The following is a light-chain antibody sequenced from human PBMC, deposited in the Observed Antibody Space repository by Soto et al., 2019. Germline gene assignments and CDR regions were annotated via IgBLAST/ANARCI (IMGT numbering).Light chain of an antibody. CDR2: EVS. J-gene: IGLJ2*01. CDR1: RSDVGGYNF. V-gene: IGLV2-8*01. CDR3: SSYAGSNTVV. Sequence: QSALTQPPSASGSPGQSVTISCTGTRSDVGGYNFVSWYQQHPGKAPKLMIYEVSERPSGVPDRFSGSKSGNTASLPVSGLQAEDEADYYCSSYAGSNTVVFGGGTKLTVL.